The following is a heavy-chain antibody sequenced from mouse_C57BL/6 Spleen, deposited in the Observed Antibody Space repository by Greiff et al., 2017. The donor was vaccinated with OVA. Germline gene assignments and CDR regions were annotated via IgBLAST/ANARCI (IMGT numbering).Heavy chain of an antibody. CDR1: GFTFSSYT. D-gene: IGHD1-1*01. CDR2: ISGGGGNT. CDR3: ARHGLRYRYFDY. J-gene: IGHJ2*01. Sequence: VQLKESGGGLVKPGGSLKLSCAASGFTFSSYTMSWVRQTPEKRLEWVATISGGGGNTYYPDSVKGRFTISRDNAKNTLYLQMSSLRSEDTALYYCARHGLRYRYFDYWGQGTTLTVSS. V-gene: IGHV5-9*01.